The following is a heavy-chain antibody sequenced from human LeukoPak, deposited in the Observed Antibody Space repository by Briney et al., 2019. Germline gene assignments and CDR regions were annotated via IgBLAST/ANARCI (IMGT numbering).Heavy chain of an antibody. Sequence: SETLSLTCAVYGGSFSAYYWSWIRQPPGKGLEWIGKINHTGSTNYNPSLKSRVTISVDTSKNQFSLKLNSVTAADTAVYFCARDPTTVTKGLDIWGQGTMVTVSS. CDR2: INHTGST. J-gene: IGHJ3*02. D-gene: IGHD4-17*01. V-gene: IGHV4-34*01. CDR3: ARDPTTVTKGLDI. CDR1: GGSFSAYY.